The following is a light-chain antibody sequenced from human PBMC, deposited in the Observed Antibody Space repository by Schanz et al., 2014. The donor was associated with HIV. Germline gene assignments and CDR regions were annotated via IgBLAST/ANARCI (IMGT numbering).Light chain of an antibody. V-gene: IGLV2-14*02. J-gene: IGLJ1*01. CDR3: SSYTSSTTYV. CDR1: SSDVGTYNL. CDR2: DVS. Sequence: QSALTQPASVSGSPGQSITITCTGTSSDVGTYNLVSWYQQHPGKAPKLMIYDVSSRPSGVSNRFAGSKSGNTASLTVSGLQAEDEADYYCSSYTSSTTYVFGTGTKLTVL.